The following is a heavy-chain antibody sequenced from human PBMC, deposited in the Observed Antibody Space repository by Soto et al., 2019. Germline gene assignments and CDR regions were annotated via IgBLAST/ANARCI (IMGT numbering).Heavy chain of an antibody. Sequence: QVQLQESGPGLVKPSETLSLTCTVTGDSVNSYYWSWMRQPPGKGLECMGYVYYSCSTNYNPSLKSRVTISVDTSKNQISLRLKAVTAADTAVYYCASAETAGIHYVDYWGQGSLVTVSS. J-gene: IGHJ4*02. CDR1: GDSVNSYY. CDR3: ASAETAGIHYVDY. CDR2: VYYSCST. V-gene: IGHV4-59*02. D-gene: IGHD6-19*01.